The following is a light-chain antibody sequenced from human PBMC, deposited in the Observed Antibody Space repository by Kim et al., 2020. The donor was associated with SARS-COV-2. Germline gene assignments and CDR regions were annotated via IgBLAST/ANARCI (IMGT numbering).Light chain of an antibody. Sequence: SYELTQPPSVSVSPGQTASITCSGDNLGDKYACWYQQRPGQSPVVVIYQDSKRPSGIPERFSGSNSGNTATLTISGTQAMDEADYYCQAWDSSTVV. CDR2: QDS. CDR3: QAWDSSTVV. CDR1: NLGDKY. J-gene: IGLJ2*01. V-gene: IGLV3-1*01.